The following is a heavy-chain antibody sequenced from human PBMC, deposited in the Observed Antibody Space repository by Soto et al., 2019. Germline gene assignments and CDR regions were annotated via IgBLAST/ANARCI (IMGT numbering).Heavy chain of an antibody. V-gene: IGHV3-23*01. CDR2: ISGIGGST. CDR3: AKFSNTGTMTNY. Sequence: PGESLKLSCAASGCTFSSYAMTWVRQAPGKGLEWFSAISGIGGSTYYADSVKGRFTISRDNSKDTLYLQMISLRAVDTAVYYCAKFSNTGTMTNYWGQGTLVTVSS. J-gene: IGHJ4*02. CDR1: GCTFSSYA. D-gene: IGHD4-4*01.